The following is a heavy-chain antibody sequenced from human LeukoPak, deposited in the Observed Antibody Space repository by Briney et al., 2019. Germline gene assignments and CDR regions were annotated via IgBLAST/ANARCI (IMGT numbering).Heavy chain of an antibody. D-gene: IGHD3-3*01. CDR3: ARDRILEWLLSPYFDY. CDR1: GFTFSSYA. CDR2: ISGSGGST. Sequence: GGSLRLSCAASGFTFSSYAMSWVRQAPGKGLEWVSAISGSGGSTYYADSVKGRFTISRDNAKNSLYLQMNSLRAEDTAVYYCARDRILEWLLSPYFDYWGQGTLVTVSS. V-gene: IGHV3-23*01. J-gene: IGHJ4*02.